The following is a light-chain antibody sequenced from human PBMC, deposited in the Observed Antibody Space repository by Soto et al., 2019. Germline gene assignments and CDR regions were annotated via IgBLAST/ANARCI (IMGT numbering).Light chain of an antibody. Sequence: EIVLTQSPVTLSLSPGDRATLSCRPSQSVSSFLAWYQQKPGQPPRLLIYDVSNRAAGIPARFSGSGSGTDFTLTISSLEPEDFAVYYCQHYDWSLTWTFGPGTKVEVK. CDR2: DVS. CDR3: QHYDWSLTWT. V-gene: IGKV3-11*01. J-gene: IGKJ1*01. CDR1: QSVSSF.